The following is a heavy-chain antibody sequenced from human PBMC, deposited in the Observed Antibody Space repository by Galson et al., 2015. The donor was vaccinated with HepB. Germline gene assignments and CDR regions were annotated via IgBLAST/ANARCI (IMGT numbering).Heavy chain of an antibody. CDR3: AKEDDSSGYYSGYFDL. J-gene: IGHJ2*01. CDR2: ISWNSGSI. Sequence: SLRLSCAASGFTFDDYAMHWVRQAPGKGLEWVSGISWNSGSIGYADSVKGRFTISRDNAKNSLYLQMNSLRAEDTALYYCAKEDDSSGYYSGYFDLWGRGTLVTVSS. CDR1: GFTFDDYA. V-gene: IGHV3-9*01. D-gene: IGHD3-22*01.